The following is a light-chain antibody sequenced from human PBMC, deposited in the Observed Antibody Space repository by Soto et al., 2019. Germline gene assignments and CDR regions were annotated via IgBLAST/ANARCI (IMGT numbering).Light chain of an antibody. J-gene: IGKJ4*01. CDR3: QQYGSSPLT. V-gene: IGKV3-20*01. Sequence: VLTPSPGTLSLSPGDRATLSCRASQSVTANYLAWYQQKPGQAPRLLIYGASSRATGIPDRFSGSGSGTDFTLTITRLEPEDVAVYFCQQYGSSPLTFGGGTKVEIK. CDR2: GAS. CDR1: QSVTANY.